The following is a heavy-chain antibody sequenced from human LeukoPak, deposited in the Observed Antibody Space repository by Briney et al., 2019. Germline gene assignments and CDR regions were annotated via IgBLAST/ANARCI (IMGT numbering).Heavy chain of an antibody. CDR1: GGSISSGDYY. CDR2: IYYSGST. D-gene: IGHD6-6*01. CDR3: ARREYSSSQPFDY. J-gene: IGHJ4*02. V-gene: IGHV4-30-4*08. Sequence: SETLSLTCTVSGGSISSGDYYWSWIRQPPGKGLEWIGYIYYSGSTYYNPSLKSRVTISVDTSKNQFSLKLSSVPAADTAVYYCARREYSSSQPFDYWGQGTLVTVSS.